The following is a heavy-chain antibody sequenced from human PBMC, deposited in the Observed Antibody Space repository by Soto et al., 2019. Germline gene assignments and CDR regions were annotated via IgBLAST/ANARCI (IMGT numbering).Heavy chain of an antibody. J-gene: IGHJ6*02. CDR1: GMTFSQSA. V-gene: IGHV3-33*04. D-gene: IGHD6-13*01. Sequence: GGSLRLSCAASGMTFSQSAMHWVRQAPGKGLEWVAGIWNDGSFQDYVDSVKGRFSISRDNSKNTLYLQMNNLRADDTAIYYCARGIGVAGRFFYYYGLDVWGQGTTVTVSS. CDR2: IWNDGSFQ. CDR3: ARGIGVAGRFFYYYGLDV.